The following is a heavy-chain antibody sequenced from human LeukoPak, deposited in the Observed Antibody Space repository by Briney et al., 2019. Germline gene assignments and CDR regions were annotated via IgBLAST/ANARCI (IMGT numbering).Heavy chain of an antibody. CDR1: GSTFTNSW. D-gene: IGHD6-13*01. V-gene: IGHV3-7*01. J-gene: IGHJ3*02. Sequence: GGSLRLSCAASGSTFTNSWMSWVRQAPGKGLEWVANIKQDGSEKYYVDSVKGRFTISRDNAKNSLYLQMNSLRAEDTAVYYCAETGAAARRWDAFDIWGQGTMVTVSS. CDR2: IKQDGSEK. CDR3: AETGAAARRWDAFDI.